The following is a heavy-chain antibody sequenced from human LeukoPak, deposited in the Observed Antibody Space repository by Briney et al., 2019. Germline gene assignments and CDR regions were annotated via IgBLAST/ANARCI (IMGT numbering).Heavy chain of an antibody. CDR3: ARGQPAYGMGYYFDY. CDR2: IYTSGST. J-gene: IGHJ4*02. Sequence: SETLSLTCTVSGGSISSGSYYWSWIRQPAGKGLEWIGRIYTSGSTNYNPSLKSRVTISVDTSKNQFSLKLSSVTAADTAVYYCARGQPAYGMGYYFDYWGQGTLVTVSS. V-gene: IGHV4-61*02. CDR1: GGSISSGSYY. D-gene: IGHD1-14*01.